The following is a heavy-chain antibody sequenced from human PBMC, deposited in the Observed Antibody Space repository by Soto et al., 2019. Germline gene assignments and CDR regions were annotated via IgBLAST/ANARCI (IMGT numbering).Heavy chain of an antibody. CDR3: VRQLGNSAMLIIDS. D-gene: IGHD3-16*01. J-gene: IGHJ4*02. V-gene: IGHV5-51*01. CDR1: GYTFSVYW. CDR2: LYPSDSDT. Sequence: GESLKISCKASGYTFSVYWIGWLRQMPVKGLDWMGHLYPSDSDTSDNHSFDGRVNVSADKSTNTAYLQWSSLKASDTAIYYCVRQLGNSAMLIIDSWGQGTPVTVSS.